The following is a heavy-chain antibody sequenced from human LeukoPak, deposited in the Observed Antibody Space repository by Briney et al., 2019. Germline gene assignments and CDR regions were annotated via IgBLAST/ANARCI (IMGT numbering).Heavy chain of an antibody. CDR3: AKVGGYDRYYFDY. J-gene: IGHJ4*02. V-gene: IGHV3-30-3*01. CDR2: ISYDGSNK. D-gene: IGHD5-12*01. Sequence: GGSLRLSCSASGFAFSNYAMHWVRQAPGKGLEWVAVISYDGSNKNYADSVKGRFTISRDNSKNTLYLQMNSLRAEDTAVYYCAKVGGYDRYYFDYWGQGTLVTVSS. CDR1: GFAFSNYA.